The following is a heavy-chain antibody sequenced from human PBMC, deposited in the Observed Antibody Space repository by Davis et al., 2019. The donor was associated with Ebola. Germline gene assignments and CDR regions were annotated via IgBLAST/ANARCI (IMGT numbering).Heavy chain of an antibody. CDR3: ASLLTYYYDSSGYYRTAYFDY. Sequence: SETLSLTCAVSGGSISSSNWWSWVRQPPGKGLEWIGSIYYSGSTYYNPSLKSRVTISVDTSKNQFSLKLSSVTAADTAVYYCASLLTYYYDSSGYYRTAYFDYWGQGTLVTVSS. J-gene: IGHJ4*02. CDR2: IYYSGST. CDR1: GGSISSSNW. V-gene: IGHV4-39*01. D-gene: IGHD3-22*01.